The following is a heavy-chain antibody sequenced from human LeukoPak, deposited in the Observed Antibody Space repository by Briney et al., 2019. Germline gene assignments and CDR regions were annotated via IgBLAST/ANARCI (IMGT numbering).Heavy chain of an antibody. V-gene: IGHV4-59*12. CDR2: IYYSGST. CDR1: RGSIISYY. D-gene: IGHD3-22*01. J-gene: IGHJ4*02. Sequence: KPSETLSLTCTVSRGSIISYYWNWIRQPPGKGLEWIGYIYYSGSTNYNPSLKSRVTISVDTSKNQFSLKLSSVTAADTAVYYCARVDLWIVVHDYWGQGTLVTVSS. CDR3: ARVDLWIVVHDY.